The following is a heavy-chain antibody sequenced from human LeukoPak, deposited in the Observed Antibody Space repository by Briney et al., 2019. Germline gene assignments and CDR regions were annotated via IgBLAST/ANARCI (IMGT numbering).Heavy chain of an antibody. CDR1: GFSLSTSGMC. Sequence: SGPTLVNPTQTLTLTCTFSGFSLSTSGMCVSWIRQPPGKALEWLARIDWDDDKYYSTPLKTRLTISKDTSKNQVVLTMTNMDPVDTATYYCARITAGEPEVYYMDVWGKGTTVTVSS. V-gene: IGHV2-70*11. D-gene: IGHD1-14*01. J-gene: IGHJ6*03. CDR3: ARITAGEPEVYYMDV. CDR2: IDWDDDK.